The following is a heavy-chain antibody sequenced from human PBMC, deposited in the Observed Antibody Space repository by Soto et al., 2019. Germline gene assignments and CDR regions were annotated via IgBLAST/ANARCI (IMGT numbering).Heavy chain of an antibody. Sequence: ASLKISGKSSGYSFSSYWIAWVRLMPGKGLEWMGSIYPEDSDTKYSPSFQGQVTISADKSISAAYLQWSSLKASDTAIYYCARNSLTGYYNYYYSMDVWGQGTTVTASS. D-gene: IGHD3-9*01. V-gene: IGHV5-51*01. CDR3: ARNSLTGYYNYYYSMDV. CDR2: IYPEDSDT. J-gene: IGHJ6*02. CDR1: GYSFSSYW.